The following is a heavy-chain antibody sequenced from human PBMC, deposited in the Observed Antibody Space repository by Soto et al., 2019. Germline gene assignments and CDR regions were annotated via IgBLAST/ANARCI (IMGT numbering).Heavy chain of an antibody. J-gene: IGHJ5*02. CDR1: GGSISSYY. CDR2: IYYSGST. V-gene: IGHV4-59*01. CDR3: ARGHPRYCTNGVCYTNVNWFDP. D-gene: IGHD2-8*01. Sequence: SETLSLTCTVSGGSISSYYWSLLRQPPGKGLEWIGYIYYSGSTNYNPSLKSRVTISVDTSKNQFSLKLSSVTAADTAVYYCARGHPRYCTNGVCYTNVNWFDPGGQGTLVT.